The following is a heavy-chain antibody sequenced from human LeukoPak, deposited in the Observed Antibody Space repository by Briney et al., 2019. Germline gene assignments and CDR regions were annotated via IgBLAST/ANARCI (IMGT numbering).Heavy chain of an antibody. J-gene: IGHJ4*02. CDR1: GFTFSSYG. D-gene: IGHD1-1*01. CDR3: VKDQLERRKLYYFDY. CDR2: ISYDGSNK. Sequence: GRSLRLSCAASGFTFSSYGMHWVRQAPGKGLEWVAVISYDGSNKYYADSVKGRFTISRDNSKNTLYLQMNSLRAEDTAVYYCVKDQLERRKLYYFDYWGQGTLVTVSS. V-gene: IGHV3-30*18.